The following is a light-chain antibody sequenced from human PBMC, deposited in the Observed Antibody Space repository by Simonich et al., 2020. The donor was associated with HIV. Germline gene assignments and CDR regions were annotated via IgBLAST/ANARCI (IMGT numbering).Light chain of an antibody. CDR2: EEN. CDR1: SGSIASNY. Sequence: NFMLTQPHSVSESPGKTVTISCSRSSGSIASNYVQWYTQRPGSAPTTVIYEENQRPSGVPDRFSGSIDSSSNSAPLTISGLKTEDEADYYCQSYDSSNHWVFGGGTKVTVL. J-gene: IGLJ3*02. V-gene: IGLV6-57*03. CDR3: QSYDSSNHWV.